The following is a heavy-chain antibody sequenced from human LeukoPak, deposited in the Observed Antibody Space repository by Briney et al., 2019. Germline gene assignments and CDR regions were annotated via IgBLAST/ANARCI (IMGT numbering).Heavy chain of an antibody. Sequence: GGSLRLSCTGSGFTFGDYAISWVRQAPGKGLEWIGFIRTKATGGTTDYAASVRGRFTISRDDTKSITYLQMNSLKTEDTAMYYCTRECCDWDVNFDYWGQGTLVTVSS. D-gene: IGHD2-21*02. CDR2: IRTKATGGTT. CDR3: TRECCDWDVNFDY. J-gene: IGHJ4*02. CDR1: GFTFGDYA. V-gene: IGHV3-49*04.